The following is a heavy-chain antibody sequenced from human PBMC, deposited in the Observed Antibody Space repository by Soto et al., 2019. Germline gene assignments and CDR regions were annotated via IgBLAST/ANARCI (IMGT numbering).Heavy chain of an antibody. J-gene: IGHJ6*03. V-gene: IGHV4-59*01. CDR2: IYYSGST. Sequence: SETLSLTCTVSGGSISSYYWSWIRQPPGKGLEWIGYIYYSGSTNYNPSLKSRVTISVDTSKNQFSLKLSSVTAADTAVYYCARVIAARPDFDYYMDVWGKGTTVTVSS. D-gene: IGHD6-6*01. CDR1: GGSISSYY. CDR3: ARVIAARPDFDYYMDV.